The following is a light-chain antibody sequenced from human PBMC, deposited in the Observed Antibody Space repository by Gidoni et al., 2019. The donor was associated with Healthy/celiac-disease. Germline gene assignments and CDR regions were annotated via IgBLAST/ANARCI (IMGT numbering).Light chain of an antibody. Sequence: DIQRTQSPSSLSASVGDRVTITCRASQSISSYLNWYQQKPGKAPKLLIYAASSLQSGVPSRFSGSVSGTDFTLTISSLQPEDFATYYCQQSYSTPCTFGQGTKLEIK. CDR3: QQSYSTPCT. V-gene: IGKV1-39*01. J-gene: IGKJ2*02. CDR2: AAS. CDR1: QSISSY.